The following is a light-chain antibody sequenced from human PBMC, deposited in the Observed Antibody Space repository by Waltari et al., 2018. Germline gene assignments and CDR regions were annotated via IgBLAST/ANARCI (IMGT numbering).Light chain of an antibody. CDR2: DAC. Sequence: DIQMTQSPSSLSASVGDRVTITCQASEDITTYINWYQQKPGKAPKLLIYDACNLQTGVPSRFSGGGSGTSFTFTISSLQPEDVATYYCQHHANVPLSFGGGTKVEVK. J-gene: IGKJ4*01. CDR3: QHHANVPLS. CDR1: EDITTY. V-gene: IGKV1-33*01.